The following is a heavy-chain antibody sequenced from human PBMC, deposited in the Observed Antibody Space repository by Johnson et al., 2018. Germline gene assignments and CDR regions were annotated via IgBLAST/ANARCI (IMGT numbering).Heavy chain of an antibody. D-gene: IGHD2-15*01. V-gene: IGHV1-69*04. Sequence: LVQSGAEVKKPWSSVKVSCRASGGTFGNYSIIWLRQAPGQGLEWMGRIIPVLEIANYALSFQGRVTITADKSTSTAYMALSSLRSEDTAMYYCASGPCNDGRCYPTLFQDWGQGTLVTVSS. CDR1: GGTFGNYS. CDR3: ASGPCNDGRCYPTLFQD. CDR2: IIPVLEIA. J-gene: IGHJ1*01.